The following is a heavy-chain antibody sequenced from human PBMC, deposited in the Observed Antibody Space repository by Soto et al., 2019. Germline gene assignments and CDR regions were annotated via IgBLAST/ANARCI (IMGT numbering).Heavy chain of an antibody. D-gene: IGHD3-22*01. CDR3: AKAQEAYYYDSSGLYYFDY. J-gene: IGHJ4*02. V-gene: IGHV3-23*01. CDR2: ISGSGGST. Sequence: PGGSLRLSCAASGFTFSSYAMSWVRQAPGKGLEWVSAISGSGGSTYYADSVKGRFAISRDNSKNTLYLQMNSLRAEDTAVYYCAKAQEAYYYDSSGLYYFDYWGQGTLVTVSS. CDR1: GFTFSSYA.